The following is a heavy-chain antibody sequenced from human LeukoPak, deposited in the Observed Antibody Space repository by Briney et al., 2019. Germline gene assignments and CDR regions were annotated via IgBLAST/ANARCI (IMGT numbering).Heavy chain of an antibody. D-gene: IGHD3-16*02. V-gene: IGHV3-23*01. J-gene: IGHJ4*02. CDR1: GFTFSSYA. Sequence: GGSLRLSCAASGFTFSSYAMSWVCQAPGKGLEWVSAISGSGGSTYYADSVKGRFTISRDNSKNTLYLQMNSLRAEDTAVYYCARHRSGLRLGELSSHWGQGTLVTVSS. CDR3: ARHRSGLRLGELSSH. CDR2: ISGSGGST.